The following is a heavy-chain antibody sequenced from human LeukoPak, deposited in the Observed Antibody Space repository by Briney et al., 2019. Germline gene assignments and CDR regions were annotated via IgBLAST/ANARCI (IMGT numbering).Heavy chain of an antibody. CDR2: IYYSGST. CDR1: GGSISSSSYY. CDR3: ARVMEYDILTGYYSDAFDI. D-gene: IGHD3-9*01. J-gene: IGHJ3*02. V-gene: IGHV4-39*01. Sequence: SETLSLTCTVSGGSISSSSYYWGWIRQPPGKGLEWIGSIYYSGSTYYNPSLKSRVTISVDTSKNQFSLKLSSVTAADTAVYYCARVMEYDILTGYYSDAFDIWGQGTMVTVSS.